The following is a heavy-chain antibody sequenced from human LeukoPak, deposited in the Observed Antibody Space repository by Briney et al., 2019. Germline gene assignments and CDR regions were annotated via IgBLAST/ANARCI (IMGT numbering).Heavy chain of an antibody. CDR3: ARGDYYDGSGSYTDAFDI. V-gene: IGHV3-7*01. CDR1: GFTFSSYW. D-gene: IGHD3-22*01. Sequence: GGSLRLSCAASGFTFSSYWMSWVRQAPGKGLEWVANINQDGSAKYYVDSVKGRFTMSRDHPKNSMYLQMNNLRAEDTAVYYCARGDYYDGSGSYTDAFDIWGQGTMVTVSS. CDR2: INQDGSAK. J-gene: IGHJ3*02.